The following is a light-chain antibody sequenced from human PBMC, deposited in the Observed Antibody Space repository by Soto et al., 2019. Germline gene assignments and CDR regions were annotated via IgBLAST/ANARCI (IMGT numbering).Light chain of an antibody. Sequence: QSALTQPASVSGSPGQSITISCTGTGSDVGSYNLVSWYQHHPGKAPKLMIYEGSKRPSGVSNRFSGSESGNTASLTISGLQADAEADYYCCSYAGSYVVFGGGTKVTVL. CDR3: CSYAGSYVV. J-gene: IGLJ2*01. CDR2: EGS. CDR1: GSDVGSYNL. V-gene: IGLV2-23*01.